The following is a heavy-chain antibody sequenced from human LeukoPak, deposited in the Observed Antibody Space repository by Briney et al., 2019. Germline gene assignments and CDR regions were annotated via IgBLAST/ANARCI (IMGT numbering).Heavy chain of an antibody. D-gene: IGHD5-24*01. Sequence: PSETLSLTCTVSGVSISSGGYYWSWIRQHPGKGLEWIGYTYYSGSTYYNPSLKSRVTISVDTSKNQFSLKLSSVAAADTAVYYCATGWDGYKLAFDYWGQGTLVTVSS. V-gene: IGHV4-31*03. CDR1: GVSISSGGYY. J-gene: IGHJ4*02. CDR3: ATGWDGYKLAFDY. CDR2: TYYSGST.